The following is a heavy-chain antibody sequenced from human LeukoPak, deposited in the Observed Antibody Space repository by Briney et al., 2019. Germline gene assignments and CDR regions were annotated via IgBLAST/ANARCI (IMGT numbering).Heavy chain of an antibody. CDR2: ISYDGSNK. D-gene: IGHD3-9*01. J-gene: IGHJ4*02. CDR1: GFTFSSYG. Sequence: ALILSCAASGFTFSSYGKHWVRQAPGKGLEWVADISYDGSNKYYADYVKGRFTISRDNSKNTLYLQMNSLRAEDTAVYYCAREYYDILTGYHYFDYWGQGTLVTVSS. CDR3: AREYYDILTGYHYFDY. V-gene: IGHV3-30*03.